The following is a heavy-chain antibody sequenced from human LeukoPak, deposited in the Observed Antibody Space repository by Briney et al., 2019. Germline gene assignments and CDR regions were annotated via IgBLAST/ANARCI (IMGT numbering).Heavy chain of an antibody. CDR1: GFTFSSYE. J-gene: IGHJ6*03. V-gene: IGHV3-48*03. CDR3: ARGREGRHYYYYYYMDV. Sequence: GGSLRLSCAASGFTFSSYEMNWVRQAPGKGLEWVSYISSSGSTIYYADSVKGRFTISRDNAKNSLYLQMNSLRAEDTAVYYCARGREGRHYYYYYYMDVWGKGTTVTISS. CDR2: ISSSGSTI.